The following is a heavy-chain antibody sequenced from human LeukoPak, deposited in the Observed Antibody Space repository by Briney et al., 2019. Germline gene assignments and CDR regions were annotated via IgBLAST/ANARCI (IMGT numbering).Heavy chain of an antibody. CDR1: GFTFTNYW. Sequence: GESLKISCEGSGFTFTNYWIGWVRQMPGKGLEWMGIINPGDSDTIFSPSFQGQATISADKSISTAYLQWSSLKASDTAMYYCARLEHGGPFDYWGQGTLVTVSS. J-gene: IGHJ4*02. CDR3: ARLEHGGPFDY. CDR2: INPGDSDT. D-gene: IGHD4-23*01. V-gene: IGHV5-51*01.